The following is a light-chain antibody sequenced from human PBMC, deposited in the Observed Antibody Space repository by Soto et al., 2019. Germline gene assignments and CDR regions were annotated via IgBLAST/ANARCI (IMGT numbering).Light chain of an antibody. CDR2: DAS. CDR1: QSVSSY. CDR3: QQRSNWRIT. V-gene: IGKV3-11*01. J-gene: IGKJ2*01. Sequence: EIVLTQSPATLSLSPGERATLSCRASQSVSSYLAWYQQKPGQAPRLLIYDASNSATGIPARFSGSGSGTDFTLTISSLEPEDFAVDYCQQRSNWRITFGQGTKLEIK.